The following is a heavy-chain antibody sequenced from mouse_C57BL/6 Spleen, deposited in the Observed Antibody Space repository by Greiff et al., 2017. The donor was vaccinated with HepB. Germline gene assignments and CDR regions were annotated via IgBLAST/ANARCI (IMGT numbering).Heavy chain of an antibody. D-gene: IGHD4-1*01. Sequence: EVKLVESGGGLVKPGGSLKLSCAASGFTFSDYGMHWVRQAPEKGLEWVAYISSGSSTIYYADTVKGRFTISRDNAKNTLFLQMTSLRSEDTAMYYCARTGYSYWYFDVWGTGTTVTVSS. V-gene: IGHV5-17*01. J-gene: IGHJ1*03. CDR3: ARTGYSYWYFDV. CDR2: ISSGSSTI. CDR1: GFTFSDYG.